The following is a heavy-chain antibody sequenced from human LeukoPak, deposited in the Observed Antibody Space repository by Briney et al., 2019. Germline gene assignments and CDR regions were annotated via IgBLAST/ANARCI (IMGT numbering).Heavy chain of an antibody. Sequence: PSQTLSLTCTVSGGSISSGDCYWSWIRQPPGKGLEWIGYIYYSGSTYYNPSLKSRVTISVDTSKNQFSLKLSSVTAADTAVYYCAREAPQLRLFDYWGQGTLVTVSS. CDR3: AREAPQLRLFDY. V-gene: IGHV4-30-4*08. D-gene: IGHD2-2*01. CDR1: GGSISSGDCY. J-gene: IGHJ4*02. CDR2: IYYSGST.